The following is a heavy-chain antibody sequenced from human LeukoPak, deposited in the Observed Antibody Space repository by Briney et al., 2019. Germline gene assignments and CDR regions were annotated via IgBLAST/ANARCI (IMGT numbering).Heavy chain of an antibody. CDR1: GLSFSSYA. V-gene: IGHV3-23*01. CDR3: ARGKYGGYFIDY. D-gene: IGHD5-12*01. CDR2: ISKSGDST. Sequence: PGGSLRLSCAASGLSFSSYAMSWVRQAPGKGLEWVSAISKSGDSTFYADSVKGRFTISRDNAKNTVYLQMNSLRAEDTAVYYCARGKYGGYFIDYWGQGTLVTVSS. J-gene: IGHJ4*02.